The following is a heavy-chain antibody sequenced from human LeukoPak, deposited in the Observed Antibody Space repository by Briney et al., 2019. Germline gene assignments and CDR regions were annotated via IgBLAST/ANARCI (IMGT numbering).Heavy chain of an antibody. D-gene: IGHD3-10*01. CDR1: GFTFSNHA. CDR3: AKEYRTVYYGSGSHFDY. Sequence: PGGSLRLSCAASGFTFSNHAMSWVRQAPGKGLEWVSALGGSGINTYYADSVKGRFTISRENFKNTLYLQMNSLRAEDTAVYYCAKEYRTVYYGSGSHFDYWGQGTLVTVSS. V-gene: IGHV3-23*01. CDR2: LGGSGINT. J-gene: IGHJ4*02.